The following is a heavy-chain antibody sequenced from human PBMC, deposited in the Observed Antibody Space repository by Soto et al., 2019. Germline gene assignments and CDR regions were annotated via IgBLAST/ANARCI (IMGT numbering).Heavy chain of an antibody. CDR1: GGSISSGGYY. Sequence: QVQLQESGPGLVKPSQTLSLTCTVSGGSISSGGYYWSWIRQHPGKGLEWIGYIYYSGSTYYNPSLKSRVTISGDTSKKQFSLKLSSVTAADTAVYHWARVCGGECHNGMDVWGQGTTVTVSS. D-gene: IGHD2-21*01. J-gene: IGHJ6*02. CDR2: IYYSGST. CDR3: ARVCGGECHNGMDV. V-gene: IGHV4-31*03.